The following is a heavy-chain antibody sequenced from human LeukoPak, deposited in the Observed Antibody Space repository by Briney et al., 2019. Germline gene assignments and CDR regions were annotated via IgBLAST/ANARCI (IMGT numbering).Heavy chain of an antibody. V-gene: IGHV4-39*01. D-gene: IGHD2-2*01. CDR3: ARISIVVVPAYFDY. Sequence: PSETLFLTCTVSGGSISSSSYQWGWIRQPPGKGLEWIGSIYYSGSTYYNPSLKSRVTVSVDTSKNQFSLKLSSVTAADTAVYYCARISIVVVPAYFDYWGQGTLVTVSS. CDR2: IYYSGST. CDR1: GGSISSSSYQ. J-gene: IGHJ4*02.